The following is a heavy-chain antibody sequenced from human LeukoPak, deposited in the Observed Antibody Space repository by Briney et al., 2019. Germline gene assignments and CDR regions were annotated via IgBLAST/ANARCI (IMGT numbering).Heavy chain of an antibody. CDR2: ISAYNGNT. V-gene: IGHV1-18*01. CDR1: GYTFTSYG. D-gene: IGHD3-3*01. J-gene: IGHJ5*02. Sequence: ASVKVSCKASGYTFTSYGISWVRQAPGQGLEWMGWISAYNGNTNYAQKLQGRVTMTTDTSTSTAYMELRSLRSDDTAVYYCARDLGYDFWGGYGYFDPWGQGTLVTVSS. CDR3: ARDLGYDFWGGYGYFDP.